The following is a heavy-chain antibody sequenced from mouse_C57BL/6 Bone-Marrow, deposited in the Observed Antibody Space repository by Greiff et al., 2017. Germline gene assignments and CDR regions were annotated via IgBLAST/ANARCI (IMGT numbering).Heavy chain of an antibody. Sequence: VQLQQSGPELVKPGASVKISCKASGYSFTSYYIHWVKQRPGQGLEWIGWIYPGSGNTKYNEKFKGKATLTADTSSSTAYMQLSSLTSEDSAVYYCAPYYDYDGGYYFDYWGQGTTLTVSS. J-gene: IGHJ2*01. V-gene: IGHV1-66*01. D-gene: IGHD2-4*01. CDR2: IYPGSGNT. CDR1: GYSFTSYY. CDR3: APYYDYDGGYYFDY.